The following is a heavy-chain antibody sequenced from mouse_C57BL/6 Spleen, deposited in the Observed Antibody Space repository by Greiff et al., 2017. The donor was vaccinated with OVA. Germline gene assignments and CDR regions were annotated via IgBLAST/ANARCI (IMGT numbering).Heavy chain of an antibody. CDR1: GFTFTDYY. D-gene: IGHD2-5*01. J-gene: IGHJ2*01. V-gene: IGHV7-3*01. CDR2: IRNKANGYTT. Sequence: EVMLVESGGGLVQPGGSLSLSCAASGFTFTDYYMSWVRQPPGKALEWLGFIRNKANGYTTEYSASVKGRFTISRDNSQSILYLQMNALRAEDSATYYCARSLYSNYGYFDYWGQGTTLTVSS. CDR3: ARSLYSNYGYFDY.